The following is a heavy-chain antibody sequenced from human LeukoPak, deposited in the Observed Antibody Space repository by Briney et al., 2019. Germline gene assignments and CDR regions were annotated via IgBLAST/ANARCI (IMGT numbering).Heavy chain of an antibody. CDR1: GFTFSSYA. CDR2: ISGSSSHT. CDR3: ARFELDSGGYATNFDS. V-gene: IGHV3-11*06. J-gene: IGHJ4*02. D-gene: IGHD3-22*01. Sequence: GGSLRLSCAASGFTFSSYAMSWIRQTPGKGLEWLSYISGSSSHTLYADSVKGRFTISRDNAKNSLYLQMSSLRAEDTAVYYCARFELDSGGYATNFDSWGQGTLVTVSP.